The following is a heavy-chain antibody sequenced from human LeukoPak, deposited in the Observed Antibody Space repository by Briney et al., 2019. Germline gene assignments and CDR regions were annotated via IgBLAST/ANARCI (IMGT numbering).Heavy chain of an antibody. Sequence: GGSLRLSCAASGFTFSSYAMSWIRQAPGKGLEWVSAISGSGGSTYYADSVKGRFTISRDNSKNTLYLQMNSLRAEDTAVYYCAKDGGDVLRFLEWSRPTPYYFDYWGQGTLVTVSS. D-gene: IGHD3-3*01. CDR1: GFTFSSYA. CDR3: AKDGGDVLRFLEWSRPTPYYFDY. J-gene: IGHJ4*02. CDR2: ISGSGGST. V-gene: IGHV3-23*01.